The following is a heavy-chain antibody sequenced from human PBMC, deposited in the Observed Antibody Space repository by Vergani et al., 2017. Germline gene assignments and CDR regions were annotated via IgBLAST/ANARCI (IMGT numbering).Heavy chain of an antibody. CDR3: AKGRHRDWETPLFLFDY. CDR1: GFTFTSYG. V-gene: IGHV3-23*01. Sequence: EVQLLESGGGLVQPGESLRLSCTVSGFTFTSYGISWVRQAPGKGLEWVSGISASGGSTYYTDSVTGRFIISRDISKNTLYLQMSSLRADDTAVYYCAKGRHRDWETPLFLFDYWGQGTLVAVSS. CDR2: ISASGGST. J-gene: IGHJ4*02. D-gene: IGHD1-26*01.